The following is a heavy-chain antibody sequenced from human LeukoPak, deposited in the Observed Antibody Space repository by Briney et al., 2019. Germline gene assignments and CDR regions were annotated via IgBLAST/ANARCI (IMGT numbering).Heavy chain of an antibody. CDR1: GYTLTELS. Sequence: ASVKVSCKVSGYTLTELSMHWVRQAPGKGLEWMGGFDPEDGETIYAQKFQGRVTMTEDTSTDTAYMALSSLRSGDTAVYYCATADVDTAMVLDYWGQGTLVTVSS. V-gene: IGHV1-24*01. CDR2: FDPEDGET. CDR3: ATADVDTAMVLDY. D-gene: IGHD5-18*01. J-gene: IGHJ4*02.